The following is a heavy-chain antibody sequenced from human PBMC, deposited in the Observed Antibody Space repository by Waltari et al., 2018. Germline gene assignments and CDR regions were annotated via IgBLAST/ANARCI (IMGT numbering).Heavy chain of an antibody. CDR2: IYYSGGT. D-gene: IGHD6-19*01. CDR1: GGSISSHY. CDR3: ARDSVAEPFDY. V-gene: IGHV4-59*11. J-gene: IGHJ4*02. Sequence: QVQLQESGPGLVKPSETLSLTCTVSGGSISSHYWSWIRHPPGKGLEWIGYIYYSGGTNSNPPLKSRVTISVDTSKNQSSLKLSSVTAADTAVYYCARDSVAEPFDYWGQGTLVIVSS.